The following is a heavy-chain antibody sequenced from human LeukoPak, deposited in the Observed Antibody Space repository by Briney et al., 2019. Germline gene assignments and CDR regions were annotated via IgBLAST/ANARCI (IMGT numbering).Heavy chain of an antibody. V-gene: IGHV4-59*01. D-gene: IGHD3-22*01. CDR1: GGSISSYY. Sequence: PSETLSLTCTVSGGSISSYYWSWIRQPPGKGLEWIGYIYYSGSTNYNPSLKSRVTISVDTSKNQFSLKLSSVTAADTAVYYCARAYKEVVILNYYYMDVWGKGTTVTVSS. J-gene: IGHJ6*03. CDR3: ARAYKEVVILNYYYMDV. CDR2: IYYSGST.